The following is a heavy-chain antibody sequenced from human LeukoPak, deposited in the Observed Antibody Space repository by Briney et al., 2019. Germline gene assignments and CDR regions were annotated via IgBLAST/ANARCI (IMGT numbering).Heavy chain of an antibody. D-gene: IGHD3-10*01. CDR2: IYYTGTT. J-gene: IGHJ4*02. CDR1: GGSFSGYY. CDR3: ARHVDGTGDFDY. V-gene: IGHV4-39*01. Sequence: ETLSLTCAXYGGSFSGYYWGWIRQPPGKGLEWIGSIYYTGTTYYIPSLKSRVTISVDTSKNQFSLKLSSMTAADTAVYYCARHVDGTGDFDYWGQGTLVTVSS.